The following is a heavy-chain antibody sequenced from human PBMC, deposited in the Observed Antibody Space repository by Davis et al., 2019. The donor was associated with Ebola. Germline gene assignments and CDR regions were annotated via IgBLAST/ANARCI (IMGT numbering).Heavy chain of an antibody. CDR2: IYYSGST. CDR1: GGSISSGGYY. V-gene: IGHV4-31*03. D-gene: IGHD6-13*01. Sequence: PSETLSLTCTVSGGSISSGGYYWSWIRQHPGKGLEWIGYIYYSGSTYYNPSLKSRVTISVDTSKNQFSLKLSSVTAADTAVYYCARANGWEQLVRYYFQHWGQGTLVTVSS. CDR3: ARANGWEQLVRYYFQH. J-gene: IGHJ1*01.